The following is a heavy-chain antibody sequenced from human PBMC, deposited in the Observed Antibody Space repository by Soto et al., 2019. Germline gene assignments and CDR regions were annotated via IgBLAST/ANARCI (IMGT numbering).Heavy chain of an antibody. J-gene: IGHJ4*02. CDR3: ARLGSLLQPIDY. CDR2: IFPRDSDT. D-gene: IGHD4-4*01. CDR1: GYTFTDYW. V-gene: IGHV5-51*01. Sequence: PGESLKISWQAAGYTFTDYWSGWVRHMPGRGLEWMGLIFPRDSDTRYNSSFEGQVTISTDRSIATAYLQWTSLKASDTATYFCARLGSLLQPIDYCGQGTPVTVSS.